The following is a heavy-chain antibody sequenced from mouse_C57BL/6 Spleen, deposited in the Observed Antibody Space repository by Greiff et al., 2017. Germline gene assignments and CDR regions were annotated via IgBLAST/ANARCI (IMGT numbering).Heavy chain of an antibody. Sequence: EVKLMESGEGLVKPGGSLKLSCAASGFTFSSYAMSWVRQTPEKSLEWVAYISSGGDYIYYADTVKGRFTISRDNARNTLYLQMSSLKSEDTAMYYCTRYGSSFYAMDDWGQGTSGTVSS. D-gene: IGHD1-1*01. CDR2: ISSGGDYI. J-gene: IGHJ4*01. CDR3: TRYGSSFYAMDD. V-gene: IGHV5-9-1*02. CDR1: GFTFSSYA.